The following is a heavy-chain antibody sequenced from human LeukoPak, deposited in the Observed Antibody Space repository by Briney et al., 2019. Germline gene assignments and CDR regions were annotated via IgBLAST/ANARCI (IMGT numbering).Heavy chain of an antibody. CDR2: IGTAGDT. CDR3: ARGDSSSYSDRTYFQF. V-gene: IGHV3-13*01. Sequence: PGGSLRLSCAASGFTFSNYDMHWVRQATGKGLEWVSGIGTAGDTYYPGPVKGRFSISRENVKNSLYLQMNSLRAGDTAVYYCARGDSSSYSDRTYFQFWGQGTLVTVSS. D-gene: IGHD3-22*01. J-gene: IGHJ1*01. CDR1: GFTFSNYD.